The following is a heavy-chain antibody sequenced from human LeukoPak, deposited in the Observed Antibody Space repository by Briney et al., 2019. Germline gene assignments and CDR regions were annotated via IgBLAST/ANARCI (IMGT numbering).Heavy chain of an antibody. Sequence: SGTLSLTCTVSGGSISSSSYYWGWIRQPPGKGLEWIGSIYYSGSTYYNPSLKSRVTISVDTSKNQFSLKLSSVTAADTAVYYCVLGGSGSYLAYYFDYWGQGTLVTVSS. J-gene: IGHJ4*02. CDR1: GGSISSSSYY. CDR2: IYYSGST. D-gene: IGHD3-10*01. CDR3: VLGGSGSYLAYYFDY. V-gene: IGHV4-39*01.